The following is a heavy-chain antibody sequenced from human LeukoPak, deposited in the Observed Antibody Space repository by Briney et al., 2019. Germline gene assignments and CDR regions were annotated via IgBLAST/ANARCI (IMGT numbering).Heavy chain of an antibody. CDR1: GFTFSNAW. D-gene: IGHD4-11*01. CDR3: TTDLMTTVTNYFDY. CDR2: IKTKADGGTT. Sequence: PGGSLRLSCAASGFTFSNAWMSWVRQAPGKGLEWVARIKTKADGGTTDHAAPVKGRFTISRDDSKNTLFLQMNSLKTEDTAVYYCTTDLMTTVTNYFDYWGQGTLVTVSS. V-gene: IGHV3-15*05. J-gene: IGHJ4*02.